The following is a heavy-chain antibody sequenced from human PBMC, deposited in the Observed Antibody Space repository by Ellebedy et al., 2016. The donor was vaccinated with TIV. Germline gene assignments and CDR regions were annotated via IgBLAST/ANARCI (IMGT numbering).Heavy chain of an antibody. D-gene: IGHD6-19*01. CDR2: ISAYNGNT. V-gene: IGHV1-18*04. CDR3: ATGFRGIAVAGSWFDP. J-gene: IGHJ5*02. Sequence: ASVKVSXKASGYTFTSYGISWVRQAPGQGLEWMGWISAYNGNTNYAQKLQGRVTMTTDTSTSTAYMELSSLRSEDTAVYYCATGFRGIAVAGSWFDPWGQGTLVTVSS. CDR1: GYTFTSYG.